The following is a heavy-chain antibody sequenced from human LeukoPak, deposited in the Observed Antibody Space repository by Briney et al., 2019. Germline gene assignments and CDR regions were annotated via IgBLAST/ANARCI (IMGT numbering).Heavy chain of an antibody. Sequence: GGSLRLSCAASGFTFSSYEMNWVRQAPGKGLEWVSYISSSGSTIYYADSVKGRFTISRDNSKNTLYLQMNSLRAEDTAVYYCAKEGGYYYGSGRPKYNWFDPWGQGTLVTVSS. V-gene: IGHV3-48*03. CDR1: GFTFSSYE. CDR2: ISSSGSTI. J-gene: IGHJ5*02. CDR3: AKEGGYYYGSGRPKYNWFDP. D-gene: IGHD3-10*01.